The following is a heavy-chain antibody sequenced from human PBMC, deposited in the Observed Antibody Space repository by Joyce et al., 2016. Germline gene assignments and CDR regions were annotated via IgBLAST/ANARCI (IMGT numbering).Heavy chain of an antibody. CDR1: GLTLRNYG. D-gene: IGHD6-25*01. CDR3: AKILTAGYSSGWFLDY. V-gene: IGHV3-30*18. Sequence: QVQLVESGGGVVQPGRSLRLSCTASGLTLRNYGVHWVRQAPGKGLEWVAVISYDGGYKYYSDSVKGRFTISRDNSRDTLFLEMNSLRAEDTAVYYCAKILTAGYSSGWFLDYWGQGTLVTVSS. J-gene: IGHJ4*02. CDR2: ISYDGGYK.